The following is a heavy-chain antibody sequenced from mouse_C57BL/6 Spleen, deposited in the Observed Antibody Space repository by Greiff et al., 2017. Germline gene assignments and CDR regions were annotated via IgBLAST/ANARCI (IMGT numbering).Heavy chain of an antibody. CDR2: IHPNSGST. D-gene: IGHD1-1*01. CDR1: GYTFTSYW. J-gene: IGHJ2*01. V-gene: IGHV1-64*01. CDR3: ARWYYGSRYYFDY. Sequence: VQLQQPGAELVKPGASVKLSCKASGYTFTSYWMHWVKQRPGQGLEWIGMIHPNSGSTNYNEKFKSKATLTVDKSSSTAYMQLSSLTSEDSAVYYCARWYYGSRYYFDYWGQGTTLTVSS.